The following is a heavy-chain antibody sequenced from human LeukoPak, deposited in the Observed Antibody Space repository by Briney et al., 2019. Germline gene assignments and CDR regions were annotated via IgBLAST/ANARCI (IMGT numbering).Heavy chain of an antibody. J-gene: IGHJ3*02. V-gene: IGHV4-61*02. CDR3: ARGPYSYDSSGAFDI. CDR1: GDSISSGDYY. CDR2: ISSSGST. D-gene: IGHD3-22*01. Sequence: SQTLSLTCTDSGDSISSGDYYWSWIRQPAGKGLEWIGRISSSGSTNYNPSLKSRVTISVDTSKNQFSLKLSSVTAADTAVYFCARGPYSYDSSGAFDIWGQGTMVTVSS.